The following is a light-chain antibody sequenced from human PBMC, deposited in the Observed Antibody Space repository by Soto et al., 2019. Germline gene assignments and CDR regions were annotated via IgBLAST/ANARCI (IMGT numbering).Light chain of an antibody. CDR1: TSNLGTGYD. CDR3: QAYDYSLTASV. Sequence: QSALTQPPSVSGAPGQRVTLSCTGNTSNLGTGYDVHWYQQLPGAAPKLVIFGNRNRPSGVPERFSGSKSGTSASLAITGLQAEDEADYYCQAYDYSLTASVFGGGTKLTVL. V-gene: IGLV1-40*01. J-gene: IGLJ3*02. CDR2: GNR.